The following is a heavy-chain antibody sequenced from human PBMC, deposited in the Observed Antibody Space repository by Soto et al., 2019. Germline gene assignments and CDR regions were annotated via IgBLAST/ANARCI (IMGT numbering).Heavy chain of an antibody. J-gene: IGHJ4*02. CDR2: IWYDGSNK. CDR1: GFTFSSYG. D-gene: IGHD6-19*01. CDR3: AREGIAVAGTLDY. Sequence: GGSLRLSCAASGFTFSSYGMHWVRQAPGKGLEWVAVIWYDGSNKYYADSVKGRFTISRDNSKNTLYLQMSSLRAEDTAVYYCAREGIAVAGTLDYWGQGTLVTVSS. V-gene: IGHV3-33*01.